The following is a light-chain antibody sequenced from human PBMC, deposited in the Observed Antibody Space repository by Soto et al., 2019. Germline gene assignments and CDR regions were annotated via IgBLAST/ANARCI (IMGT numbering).Light chain of an antibody. CDR3: SSYTNINTRACV. CDR2: EVT. V-gene: IGLV2-14*01. CDR1: SSDVGGYNY. J-gene: IGLJ1*01. Sequence: QSVLTQPASVSGSPGQSITISCTETSSDVGGYNYVSWYQQHPGKAPKLIIYEVTDRPSGVSNRFSGSKSGNTASLTISGLQAEDEAEYYCSSYTNINTRACVFGTGTKV.